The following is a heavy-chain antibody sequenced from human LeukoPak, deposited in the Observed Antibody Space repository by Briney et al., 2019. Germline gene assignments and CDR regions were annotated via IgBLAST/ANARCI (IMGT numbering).Heavy chain of an antibody. CDR3: VGNGYYALDY. D-gene: IGHD2/OR15-2a*01. Sequence: SETLSLTCAVSGDPINSVDWWSWVRQSPARGLEWIGEIYHSGGTNYNPSLKSRVTISVDKSKNHLSLKLTSVTAADTAVYFCVGNGYYALDYWGQGALVTVAS. V-gene: IGHV4-4*02. CDR1: GDPINSVDW. CDR2: IYHSGGT. J-gene: IGHJ4*02.